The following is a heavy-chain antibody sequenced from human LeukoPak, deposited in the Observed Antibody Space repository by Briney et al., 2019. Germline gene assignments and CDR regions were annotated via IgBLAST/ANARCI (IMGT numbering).Heavy chain of an antibody. V-gene: IGHV4-39*01. CDR2: IYWSGNT. CDR3: AITRGAFDI. J-gene: IGHJ3*02. Sequence: SETLSLTCTVSGGSINSGSHYWGWVRQPPGKGLEWIGSIYWSGNTYYNPSLKSRVTISVDTSKNQFSLKLSFVTAADTAVYYCAITRGAFDIWGQGTMVTVSS. D-gene: IGHD3-10*01. CDR1: GGSINSGSHY.